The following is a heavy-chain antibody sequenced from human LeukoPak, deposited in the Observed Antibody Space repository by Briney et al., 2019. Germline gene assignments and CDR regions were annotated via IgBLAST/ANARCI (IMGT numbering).Heavy chain of an antibody. CDR1: GFTFSTYA. CDR2: VSNSGGST. Sequence: GGSLRLSCAASGFTFSTYAMTWVRQAPGKGLEWVSSVSNSGGSTYYADSVQGRFTISRDNSKNTLYLQMSSLRAEDTALYYCAKQGGSGSYLSFGYWGQGTLVTVSS. V-gene: IGHV3-23*01. CDR3: AKQGGSGSYLSFGY. J-gene: IGHJ4*02. D-gene: IGHD1-26*01.